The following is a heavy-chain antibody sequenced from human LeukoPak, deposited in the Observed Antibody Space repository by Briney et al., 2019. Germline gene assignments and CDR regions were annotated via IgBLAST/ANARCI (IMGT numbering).Heavy chain of an antibody. CDR3: AKGQEWLVEGALGY. J-gene: IGHJ4*02. D-gene: IGHD6-19*01. Sequence: PGGSLRLSCAASAFTFSSYGMSWVRQAPGKGLEWVSAISGSGGSTYYADPVKGRFTISRDNSKNTLYLQMNSLRAEDTAVYYCAKGQEWLVEGALGYWGQGTLVTVSS. CDR2: ISGSGGST. CDR1: AFTFSSYG. V-gene: IGHV3-23*01.